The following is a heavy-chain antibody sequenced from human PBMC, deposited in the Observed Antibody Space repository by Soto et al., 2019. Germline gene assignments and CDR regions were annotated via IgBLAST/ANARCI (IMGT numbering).Heavy chain of an antibody. CDR2: ISYDGSNK. V-gene: IGHV3-30-3*01. CDR3: ARALAEYCTNGVCYEVVAALDV. Sequence: QVQLVESGGGVVQPGRSLRLSCAASGFTFSSYAMHWVRQAPGKGPEWVAVISYDGSNKYYADSVKGRFTISRDNSKNTLYLQMNSLRAEDTAVYYCARALAEYCTNGVCYEVVAALDVWGQGTTVTVSS. D-gene: IGHD2-8*01. CDR1: GFTFSSYA. J-gene: IGHJ6*02.